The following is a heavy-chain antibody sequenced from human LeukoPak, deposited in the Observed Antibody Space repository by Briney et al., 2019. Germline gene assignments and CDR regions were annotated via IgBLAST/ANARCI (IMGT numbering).Heavy chain of an antibody. V-gene: IGHV3-23*01. CDR3: AKDLPPLDFWSGYFDY. D-gene: IGHD3-3*01. CDR1: GFTFSSYA. J-gene: IGHJ4*02. Sequence: GGSLRLSCAASGFTFSSYAMSWVRQAPGKGLEWVSAISGSGGSTYYADSVKGRFTTSRDNSKNTLYLQMNSLRAEDTAVYYRAKDLPPLDFWSGYFDYWGQGTLVTVSS. CDR2: ISGSGGST.